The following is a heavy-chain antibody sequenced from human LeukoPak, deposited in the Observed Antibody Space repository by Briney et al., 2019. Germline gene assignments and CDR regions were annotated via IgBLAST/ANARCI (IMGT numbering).Heavy chain of an antibody. V-gene: IGHV1-69*13. Sequence: SVKVSCKASGGTFSSYGISWVRQAPGQGLEWMGGIIPIFGKVKYPQKFQGRVTITADESTSTVYMELSSLRSEDTAVYYCARDQAVAGTTDAFDPWGQGTMVTVSS. CDR1: GGTFSSYG. CDR3: ARDQAVAGTTDAFDP. D-gene: IGHD6-19*01. CDR2: IIPIFGKV. J-gene: IGHJ3*01.